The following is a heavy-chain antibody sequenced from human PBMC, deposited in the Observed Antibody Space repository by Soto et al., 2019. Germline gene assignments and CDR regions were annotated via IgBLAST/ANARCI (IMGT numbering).Heavy chain of an antibody. D-gene: IGHD3-9*01. V-gene: IGHV3-23*01. CDR3: ANNRERNFDLLTGYYWTYYFDY. CDR1: GFTFSSYA. CDR2: ISGSGGST. J-gene: IGHJ4*02. Sequence: GGSLRLSCAASGFTFSSYAMTWVRQAPGKGLEWVSGISGSGGSTYYADSVKGRFTISRDNSKNTLYLQMNSLRAEDTAVYYCANNRERNFDLLTGYYWTYYFDYWGQGTLVTVSS.